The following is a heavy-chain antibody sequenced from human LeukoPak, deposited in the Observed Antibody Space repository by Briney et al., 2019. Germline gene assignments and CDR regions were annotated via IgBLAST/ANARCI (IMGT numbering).Heavy chain of an antibody. J-gene: IGHJ4*02. Sequence: LSETLSLTCTVSGGSISSYYWSWIRQPPGKGLEWIGYIYYSGSTNYNPSLKSRVTISVDTSKNQFSLKLSSVTAADTAVYYCARGFPFDYWGQGTLVTVSS. CDR2: IYYSGST. CDR1: GGSISSYY. CDR3: ARGFPFDY. V-gene: IGHV4-59*08.